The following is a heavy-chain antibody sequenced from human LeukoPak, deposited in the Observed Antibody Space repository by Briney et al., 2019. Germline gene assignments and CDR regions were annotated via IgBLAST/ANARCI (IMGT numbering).Heavy chain of an antibody. V-gene: IGHV3-11*01. CDR2: ISSSDSTI. Sequence: GGPLRLSGAAPGFTFSDYYMSWIRQAPGKGLEGVSYISSSDSTIYYADSVKGRFTISRDNAKNSLYLQMNSLRAEDTAVYYCARGGLTISEDYWGQGTLVTVSS. CDR1: GFTFSDYY. J-gene: IGHJ4*02. D-gene: IGHD3-9*01. CDR3: ARGGLTISEDY.